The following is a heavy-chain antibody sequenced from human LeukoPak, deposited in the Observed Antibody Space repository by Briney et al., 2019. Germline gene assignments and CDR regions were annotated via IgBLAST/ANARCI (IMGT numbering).Heavy chain of an antibody. D-gene: IGHD3-3*01. CDR3: ARESGWGLPHAFDF. CDR1: GFTFSSYP. V-gene: IGHV3-30-3*01. CDR2: ISYDGSKI. Sequence: GGSLRLSCSASGFTFSSYPLHWVRQAPGKGLEWVTLISYDGSKIYYADSVKGRFTISRDNSKNTLYLQMNSLRAEDTAVYYCARESGWGLPHAFDFWGQGTMVTVSS. J-gene: IGHJ3*01.